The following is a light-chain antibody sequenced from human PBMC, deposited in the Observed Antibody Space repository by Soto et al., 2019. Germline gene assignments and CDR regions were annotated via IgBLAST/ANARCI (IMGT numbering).Light chain of an antibody. V-gene: IGKV1-39*01. J-gene: IGKJ5*01. CDR3: QQSYRTPT. CDR1: QSISGS. CDR2: GAS. Sequence: DIQLYQPTASRSASLRETVTITCRASQSISGSLNWYQQKPEKAPKLLIYGASTLQSGVPSRISSSGSGTDYPLTISSLQPEDFATYYCQQSYRTPTVGQGTRLEIK.